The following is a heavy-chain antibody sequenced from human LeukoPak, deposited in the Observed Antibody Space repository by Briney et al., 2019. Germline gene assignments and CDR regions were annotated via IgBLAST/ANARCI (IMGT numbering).Heavy chain of an antibody. CDR1: GFAFSSYA. CDR2: ISYDGSNK. Sequence: GGSLRLSCAASGFAFSSYAMHWVRQAPGKGLEWVAVISYDGSNKYYADSVKGRFTISRDNSKNTLYLQMNSLRVEDTAMYYCAREISITMIVVDPIWGQGTLVTVSS. V-gene: IGHV3-30-3*01. J-gene: IGHJ4*02. CDR3: AREISITMIVVDPI. D-gene: IGHD3-22*01.